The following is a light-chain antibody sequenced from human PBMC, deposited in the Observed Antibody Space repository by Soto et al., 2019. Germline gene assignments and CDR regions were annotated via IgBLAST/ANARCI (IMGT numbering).Light chain of an antibody. CDR1: QSVRGN. CDR2: GAS. Sequence: EIVLKLSSATVSVSPRDRATLYCRASQSVRGNLAWYQQKPGQAPRLFIYGASSRATGIPDRFSGGGSGTEFTLTITSLQSEDFAVYWCQQYNNWPLTVGPGTRLDIK. J-gene: IGKJ5*01. V-gene: IGKV3D-15*01. CDR3: QQYNNWPLT.